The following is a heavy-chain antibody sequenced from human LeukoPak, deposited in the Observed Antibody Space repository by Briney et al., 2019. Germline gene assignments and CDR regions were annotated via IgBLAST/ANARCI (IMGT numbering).Heavy chain of an antibody. CDR1: GGIFSSYV. J-gene: IGHJ4*02. V-gene: IGHV1-69*06. D-gene: IGHD3-22*01. Sequence: SVKVSCKASGGIFSSYVISRVRQAPGQGLEWMGGIIPMFGTANYAQKFQDRVTITADKSTSTDYMELSSLRSEDTAVYYCASLNYYDTSGYFDYWGQGTLVTVSS. CDR2: IIPMFGTA. CDR3: ASLNYYDTSGYFDY.